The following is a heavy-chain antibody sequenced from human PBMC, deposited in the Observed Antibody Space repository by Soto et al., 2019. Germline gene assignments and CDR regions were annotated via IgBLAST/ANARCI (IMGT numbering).Heavy chain of an antibody. CDR1: GYSFTSYW. Sequence: PGESLKISCKVSGYSFTSYWIGWVRQMPGKGLEWMGIIYPGDSDTRYSPSFQGQVTISADNSISTAYLQWSSLKASDTAMYYCASLYYYDSSGYARVVDGWGQRTLVTVFS. V-gene: IGHV5-51*01. CDR2: IYPGDSDT. CDR3: ASLYYYDSSGYARVVDG. J-gene: IGHJ4*02. D-gene: IGHD3-22*01.